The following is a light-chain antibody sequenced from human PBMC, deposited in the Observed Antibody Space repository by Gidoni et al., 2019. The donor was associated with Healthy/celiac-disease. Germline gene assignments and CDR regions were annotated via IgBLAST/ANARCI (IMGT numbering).Light chain of an antibody. CDR3: SSYTSSSTRVV. CDR1: SSDVGGYNY. J-gene: IGLJ2*01. V-gene: IGLV2-14*01. CDR2: EVS. Sequence: QSALTQPASVSGSPGQSITISCTGTSSDVGGYNYVYWYQQHPGKAPKLMIYEVSNRPSGVSNRFSGSKSGNTASLTISGLQAEDEDDYYCSSYTSSSTRVVFGGGTKLTVL.